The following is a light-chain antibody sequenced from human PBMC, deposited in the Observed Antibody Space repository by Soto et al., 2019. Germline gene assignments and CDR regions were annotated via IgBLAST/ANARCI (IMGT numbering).Light chain of an antibody. V-gene: IGLV2-14*01. CDR3: SSYTTSSTRV. Sequence: QSVLTQPASVSGTPGQSITISCTGTSSDIGAYNYVSWYQQHPGEAPKLQIYEVTYRPSGVSDRFSGSKSAYTASLTISGLQPEDEADYYCSSYTTSSTRVFGTGTKVTVL. CDR2: EVT. J-gene: IGLJ1*01. CDR1: SSDIGAYNY.